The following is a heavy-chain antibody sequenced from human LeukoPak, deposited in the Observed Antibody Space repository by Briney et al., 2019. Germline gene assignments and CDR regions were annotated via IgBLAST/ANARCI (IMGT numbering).Heavy chain of an antibody. D-gene: IGHD2-15*01. CDR2: IYYSGST. Sequence: PSETLSLTCTVSGGSISSYYWSWIRQPPGKGLEWIGSIYYSGSTYYNPSLKSRVTISVDTSKNQFSLKLSSVTAADTAVYYCARDHCSGGSCYGYWGQGTLVTVSS. J-gene: IGHJ4*02. CDR1: GGSISSYY. CDR3: ARDHCSGGSCYGY. V-gene: IGHV4-59*12.